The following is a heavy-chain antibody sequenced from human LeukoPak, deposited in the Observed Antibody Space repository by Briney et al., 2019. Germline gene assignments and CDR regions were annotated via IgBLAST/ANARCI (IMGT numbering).Heavy chain of an antibody. J-gene: IGHJ4*02. CDR3: AKRVPYSSSSVYFDN. V-gene: IGHV3-7*03. D-gene: IGHD6-6*01. CDR1: GFTFSSYW. Sequence: GGSLRLSCAASGFTFSSYWMSWVRQAPGKGLEWVANIKQDGSEKYYVDSVKGRFTISRDNAKNSLYLQMNSLRAEDTAVYYCAKRVPYSSSSVYFDNWGQGTLVTVSS. CDR2: IKQDGSEK.